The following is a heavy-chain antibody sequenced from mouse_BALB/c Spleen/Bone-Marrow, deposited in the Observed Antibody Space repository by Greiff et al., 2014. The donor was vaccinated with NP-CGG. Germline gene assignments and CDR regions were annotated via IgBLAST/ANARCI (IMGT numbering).Heavy chain of an antibody. D-gene: IGHD2-4*01. Sequence: DVMLVESGGGLVKPGGSLKLSCAASGFSFSSYSMSWVRQTPEKRLEWVATISSGGHDTYYPDSVKGRFTISRDNAKNTLYLQMSSLKSEDTAMYYCSKDGGYDYSYYFGYWGQGTTLTVSS. J-gene: IGHJ2*01. CDR1: GFSFSSYS. CDR3: SKDGGYDYSYYFGY. CDR2: ISSGGHDT. V-gene: IGHV5-6-4*01.